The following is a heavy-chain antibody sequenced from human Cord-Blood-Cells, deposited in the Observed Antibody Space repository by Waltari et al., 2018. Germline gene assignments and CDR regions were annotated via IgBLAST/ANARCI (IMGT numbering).Heavy chain of an antibody. V-gene: IGHV3-30*18. Sequence: QVQLVESGGGVVQPGRSLRLSCAASGSTFSSYGMHWVRQAPGKGLEWVAVISYDGSNKYYADSVKGRFTISRDNSKNTLYLQMNSLRAEDTAVYYCAKEGSTIPLDYWGQGTLVTVSS. J-gene: IGHJ4*02. CDR1: GSTFSSYG. CDR3: AKEGSTIPLDY. CDR2: ISYDGSNK.